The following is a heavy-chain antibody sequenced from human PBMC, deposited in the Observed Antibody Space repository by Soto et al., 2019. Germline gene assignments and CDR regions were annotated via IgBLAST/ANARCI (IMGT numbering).Heavy chain of an antibody. V-gene: IGHV5-51*01. CDR3: GKGESAFDI. Sequence: GAALKSSGEGSGYSLTSYWIGWVRQMPGKGLEWMGIIYPGDSDTRYSPSFQGQVTISADKSISTAYLQWSSLKASDTAMYYCGKGESAFDIWGQGTMVTVSS. J-gene: IGHJ3*02. CDR1: GYSLTSYW. CDR2: IYPGDSDT.